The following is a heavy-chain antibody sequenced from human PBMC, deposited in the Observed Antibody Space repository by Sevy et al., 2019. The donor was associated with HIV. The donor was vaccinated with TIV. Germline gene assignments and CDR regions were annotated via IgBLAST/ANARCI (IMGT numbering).Heavy chain of an antibody. CDR2: IIPIFGSS. V-gene: IGHV1-69*06. Sequence: ASVKVSCKASGGTFSSHSINWVRQAPGKGLEWVGGIIPIFGSSRYSEKFQGRVTITADTSANTSYMELTSLKSEDTAVYYCARRPTLPYGDSWPYSDYWGQGTLVTVSS. CDR3: ARRPTLPYGDSWPYSDY. CDR1: GGTFSSHS. J-gene: IGHJ4*02. D-gene: IGHD4-17*01.